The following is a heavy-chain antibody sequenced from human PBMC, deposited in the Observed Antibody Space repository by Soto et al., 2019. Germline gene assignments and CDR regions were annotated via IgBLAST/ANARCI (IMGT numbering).Heavy chain of an antibody. CDR3: AKLGNWNYVPYYYMDV. D-gene: IGHD1-7*01. J-gene: IGHJ6*03. Sequence: GGSLRLSCVASGFTFSSYAMSWVRQAPGKGLEWVSAISGSGGSTYYADSVKGRFTISRDNSKNTLYLQMNSLRAEDTAVYYCAKLGNWNYVPYYYMDVWGKGTTVTVSS. CDR1: GFTFSSYA. V-gene: IGHV3-23*01. CDR2: ISGSGGST.